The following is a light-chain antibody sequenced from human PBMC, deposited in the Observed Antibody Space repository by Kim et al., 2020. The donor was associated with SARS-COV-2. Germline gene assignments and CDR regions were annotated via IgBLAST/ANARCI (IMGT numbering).Light chain of an antibody. CDR3: QAWDSSKGV. J-gene: IGLJ3*02. CDR2: QDS. V-gene: IGLV3-1*01. CDR1: KLGDKY. Sequence: SYELTQPPSVSVSPGQTASIPCSGDKLGDKYACWYQQKPGQSPVLVIYQDSKRPSGIPERFSGSNSGNTATLTISGTQAMDEADYYCQAWDSSKGVFGGG.